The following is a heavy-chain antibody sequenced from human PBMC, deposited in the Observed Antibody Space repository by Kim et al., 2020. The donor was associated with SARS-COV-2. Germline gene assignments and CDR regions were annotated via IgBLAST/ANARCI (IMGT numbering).Heavy chain of an antibody. CDR1: GYTFTSYA. Sequence: ASVKVSCKASGYTFTSYAMHWVRQAPGQRLEWMGWINAGNGNTKYSQKFQGRVTITRDTSASTAYMELSSLRSEDTAVYYCARDHTPTIFGVVITEYNWFDPWGQGTLVTVSS. CDR2: INAGNGNT. D-gene: IGHD3-3*01. CDR3: ARDHTPTIFGVVITEYNWFDP. J-gene: IGHJ5*02. V-gene: IGHV1-3*01.